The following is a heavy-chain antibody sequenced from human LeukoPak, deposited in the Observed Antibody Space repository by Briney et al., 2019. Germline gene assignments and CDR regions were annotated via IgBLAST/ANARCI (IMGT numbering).Heavy chain of an antibody. D-gene: IGHD3-22*01. J-gene: IGHJ3*02. CDR2: ISSSSSYI. CDR1: GFTFSSYS. V-gene: IGHV3-21*01. Sequence: NPGGSLRLSCAASGFTFSSYSMNWVRQAPGKGLEWVSSISSSSSYIYYADSVKGRFTISRDNAKNSLYLQMNSLRAEDTAVYYCARVSVDSSGYYSFLFAFDIWGQGTMVTVSS. CDR3: ARVSVDSSGYYSFLFAFDI.